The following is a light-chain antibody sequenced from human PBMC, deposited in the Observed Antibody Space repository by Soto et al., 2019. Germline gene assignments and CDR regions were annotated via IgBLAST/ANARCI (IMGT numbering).Light chain of an antibody. J-gene: IGLJ1*01. CDR3: ASWDDSLNGYV. CDR1: SSNIGSNT. Sequence: QSVLTHPPSASGTPGQRVTISCSGSSSNIGSNTVNWYQQLPGTAPKLLIYNYNQRPSGVPDRFSGSKSGTSASLAISGLQSEDEADYYCASWDDSLNGYVFGTGTKVTVL. CDR2: NYN. V-gene: IGLV1-44*01.